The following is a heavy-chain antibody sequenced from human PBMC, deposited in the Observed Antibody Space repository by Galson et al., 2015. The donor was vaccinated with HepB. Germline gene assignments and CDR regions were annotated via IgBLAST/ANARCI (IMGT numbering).Heavy chain of an antibody. CDR3: AGQAGDYGGKFPNDY. J-gene: IGHJ4*02. CDR2: IYYSGST. D-gene: IGHD4-23*01. V-gene: IGHV4-39*07. Sequence: ETLSLTCTVSGGSISSSSYYWGWIRQPPGKGLEWIGSIYYSGSTYYNPSLKSRVTISVDTSKNQFSLKLSSVTAADTAVYYCAGQAGDYGGKFPNDYWGQGTLVSVSS. CDR1: GGSISSSSYY.